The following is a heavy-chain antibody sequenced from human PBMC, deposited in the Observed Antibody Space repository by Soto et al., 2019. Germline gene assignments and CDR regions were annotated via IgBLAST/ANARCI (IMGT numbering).Heavy chain of an antibody. D-gene: IGHD4-17*01. CDR1: GGSISSGDYY. J-gene: IGHJ3*02. Sequence: PSETLSLTCTVSGGSISSGDYYWSWIRQPPGKGLEWIGYIYYSGSTYYNPSLKSRVTISVDTSKNQFSLKLSSVTAADTAVYYCAGDNDYGGAFDIWGQGTMVTVSS. CDR3: AGDNDYGGAFDI. CDR2: IYYSGST. V-gene: IGHV4-30-4*01.